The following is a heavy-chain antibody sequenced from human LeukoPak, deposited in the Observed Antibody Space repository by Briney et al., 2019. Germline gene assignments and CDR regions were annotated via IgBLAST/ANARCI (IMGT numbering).Heavy chain of an antibody. Sequence: GGSLRLSCAASGXTFSSYAVSWVRQAPGKGLEWVSAISGSGGSTYYADSVKGRFTISRDNSKNTLYLQMNSLRAEDTAVYYCAKDRLGGNSDFDYWGQGTLVTVSS. CDR2: ISGSGGST. CDR3: AKDRLGGNSDFDY. V-gene: IGHV3-23*01. D-gene: IGHD4-23*01. J-gene: IGHJ4*02. CDR1: GXTFSSYA.